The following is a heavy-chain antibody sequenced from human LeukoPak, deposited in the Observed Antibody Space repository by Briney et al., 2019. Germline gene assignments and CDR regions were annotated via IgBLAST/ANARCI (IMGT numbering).Heavy chain of an antibody. Sequence: PGRSLRLSCAASGFTFDDYAMHWVRHTPGKGLEWVANIKQDGSEKYYVDSVKGRFTISRNNAKTSPYLQMNSLRAEDTAVYYCARVGEWGDSFDYWGQGTLVTVSS. CDR2: IKQDGSEK. CDR3: ARVGEWGDSFDY. V-gene: IGHV3-7*01. J-gene: IGHJ4*02. D-gene: IGHD2-21*02. CDR1: GFTFDDYA.